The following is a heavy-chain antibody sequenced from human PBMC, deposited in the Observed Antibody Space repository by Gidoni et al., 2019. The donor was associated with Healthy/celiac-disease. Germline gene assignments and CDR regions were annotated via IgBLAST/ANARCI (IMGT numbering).Heavy chain of an antibody. J-gene: IGHJ3*02. D-gene: IGHD1-26*01. CDR1: GFTFSSYS. CDR2: ISSSSSYI. Sequence: EVQLVESGGGLVKPGGSLRLSCAASGFTFSSYSMNWVRQAPGKGLEWVSSISSSSSYIYYADSVKGRFTISRDNAKNSLYLQMNSLRAEDTAVYYCARDLGGSYYISGFDIWGQGTMVTVSS. CDR3: ARDLGGSYYISGFDI. V-gene: IGHV3-21*01.